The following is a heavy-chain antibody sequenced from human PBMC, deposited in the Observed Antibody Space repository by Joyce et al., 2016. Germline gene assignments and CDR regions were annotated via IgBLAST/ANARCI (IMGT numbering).Heavy chain of an antibody. J-gene: IGHJ5*02. CDR1: GFSFSGYW. CDR3: VRGISARPGGPNWFDP. Sequence: EVQLVESGGGLVQPGGSLSLSCAASGFSFSGYWLHGGRQAPGNGVVWVSRSNTDGSSTRFADSVKGRFTISRDNAKNTLYLQMNSLRAEDTAVYYCVRGISARPGGPNWFDPWGQGTLVTVSS. V-gene: IGHV3-74*01. CDR2: SNTDGSST. D-gene: IGHD6-6*01.